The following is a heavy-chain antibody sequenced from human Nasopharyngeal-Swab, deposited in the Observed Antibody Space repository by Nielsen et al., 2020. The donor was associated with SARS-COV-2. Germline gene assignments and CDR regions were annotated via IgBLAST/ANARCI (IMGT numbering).Heavy chain of an antibody. Sequence: GGSLRLSCAASGFTFSNYGMHWVCQAPGKGLEWVAVISYDGNIKSYADSVRGRFLISRDNSHNTLYLQMSRLRTEDRAVYYCAKAFGEDQLAEDAFDAWGQGTMVTVSS. J-gene: IGHJ3*01. CDR2: ISYDGNIK. V-gene: IGHV3-30*18. CDR3: AKAFGEDQLAEDAFDA. D-gene: IGHD3-16*01. CDR1: GFTFSNYG.